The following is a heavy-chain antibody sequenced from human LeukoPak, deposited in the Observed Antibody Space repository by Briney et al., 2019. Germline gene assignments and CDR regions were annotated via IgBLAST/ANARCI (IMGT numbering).Heavy chain of an antibody. Sequence: GGSLRLSCAASGFTFSSYGMHWVRQAPGKGLEWVAVISYDGSNKYYADSVKGRFTISRDNSKNTLYLRMNSLRAEDTAVYYCAKDYLRIQLWHNWFDPWGQGTLVTVSS. CDR3: AKDYLRIQLWHNWFDP. J-gene: IGHJ5*02. CDR2: ISYDGSNK. D-gene: IGHD5-18*01. CDR1: GFTFSSYG. V-gene: IGHV3-30*18.